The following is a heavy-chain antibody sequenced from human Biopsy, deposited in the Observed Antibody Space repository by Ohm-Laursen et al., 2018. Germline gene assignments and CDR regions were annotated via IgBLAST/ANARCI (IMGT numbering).Heavy chain of an antibody. Sequence: PSDTLSLTCAVYGGTYSGYYWSWIRQPPEKGLEWIGEVHNDGRANYNPSLKSRVTISGGMSKKQFSLKLSGVTAADTAVYYCARFIAPSLHCSNGVCPIRWFDPWGQGTLVTVSS. CDR2: VHNDGRA. CDR1: GGTYSGYY. J-gene: IGHJ5*02. CDR3: ARFIAPSLHCSNGVCPIRWFDP. V-gene: IGHV4-34*01. D-gene: IGHD2-2*01.